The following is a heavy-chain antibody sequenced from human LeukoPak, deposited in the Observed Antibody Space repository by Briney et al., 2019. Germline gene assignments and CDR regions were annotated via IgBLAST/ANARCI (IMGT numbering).Heavy chain of an antibody. CDR3: VRGVNPYWYFDL. CDR1: GHIFNNYW. J-gene: IGHJ2*01. CDR2: IYPTDSDT. V-gene: IGHV5-51*01. Sequence: GESLKISCRGSGHIFNNYWIGWVRQVPGKGLEWMGIIYPTDSDTRYSPSFQGQVTISADKSITTAYLQWTSLKASDTALCYCVRGVNPYWYFDLWGRGTLVTVSS. D-gene: IGHD3-10*01.